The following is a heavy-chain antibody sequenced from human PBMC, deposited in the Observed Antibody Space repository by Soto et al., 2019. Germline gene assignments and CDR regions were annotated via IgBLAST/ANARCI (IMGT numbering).Heavy chain of an antibody. V-gene: IGHV3-7*04. CDR3: ARAVYTGVYYYYYGMDV. D-gene: IGHD2-2*02. Sequence: GGSLRLPCAASGFTFSSYWMSWVRQAPGKGLEWVANIKQDGSEKYYVDSVKGRFTISRDNAKNSLYLQMNSLRAEDTAVYYCARAVYTGVYYYYYGMDVWGQGTTVTVSS. J-gene: IGHJ6*02. CDR2: IKQDGSEK. CDR1: GFTFSSYW.